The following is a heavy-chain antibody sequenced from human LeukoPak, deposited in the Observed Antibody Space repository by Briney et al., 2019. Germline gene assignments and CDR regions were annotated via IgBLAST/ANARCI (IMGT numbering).Heavy chain of an antibody. J-gene: IGHJ2*01. Sequence: GASVKVSCKASGYTFTSYYMHWVRQAPGQGLEWMGIINPSGGSTSYAQKFQGRVTMTRDMSTSTVYMELSSLRSEDTAVYYCARGNHLTGYRNWYFDLWGRGTLVTVSS. V-gene: IGHV1-46*01. D-gene: IGHD3-9*01. CDR3: ARGNHLTGYRNWYFDL. CDR2: INPSGGST. CDR1: GYTFTSYY.